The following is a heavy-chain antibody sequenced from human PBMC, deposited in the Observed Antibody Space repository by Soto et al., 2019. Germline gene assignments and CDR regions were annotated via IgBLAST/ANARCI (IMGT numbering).Heavy chain of an antibody. CDR1: GFNFSSYS. Sequence: EVQLLESGGVLVQPGGSLRLSGAASGFNFSSYSMSWVRQAPGKGLEWVSALSCSVGSTYYADSVKGRFTISRDKSKNTLYLKLNRLRAEDTSEYYCAKEIRYCSRNSCGRNAFDSEGQGTIVTFSS. J-gene: IGHJ3*02. D-gene: IGHD2-2*01. CDR2: LSCSVGST. CDR3: AKEIRYCSRNSCGRNAFDS. V-gene: IGHV3-23*01.